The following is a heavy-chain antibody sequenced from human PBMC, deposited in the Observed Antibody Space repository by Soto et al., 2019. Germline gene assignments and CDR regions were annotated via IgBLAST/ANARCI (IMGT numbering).Heavy chain of an antibody. CDR3: ARDRPYYYDSSGYYYVGHDAFDI. Sequence: QVQLVESGGGVVQPGRSLRLSCAASGFTFSSYGMHWVRKAPGKGLEWVAVIWYDGSNKYYADSVKGRFTISRDNSKNTLYLQMNSLRAEDTAVYYCARDRPYYYDSSGYYYVGHDAFDIWGQGTMVTVSS. D-gene: IGHD3-22*01. V-gene: IGHV3-33*01. CDR2: IWYDGSNK. J-gene: IGHJ3*02. CDR1: GFTFSSYG.